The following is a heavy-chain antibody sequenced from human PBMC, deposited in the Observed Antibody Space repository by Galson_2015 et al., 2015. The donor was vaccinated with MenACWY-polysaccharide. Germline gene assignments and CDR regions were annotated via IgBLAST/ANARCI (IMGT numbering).Heavy chain of an antibody. CDR1: GFNFSIYV. V-gene: IGHV3-23*01. D-gene: IGHD1-26*01. CDR2: ISSGSDTA. J-gene: IGHJ4*02. CDR3: VKGGWADN. Sequence: LRLSCAASGFNFSIYVMTWVRQAPGKGLEWVSAISSGSDTAYYTDSAKGRFTISRDNSKDTVHLQMDSLRAEDTAVYYCVKGGWADNWGQGTLVTVSS.